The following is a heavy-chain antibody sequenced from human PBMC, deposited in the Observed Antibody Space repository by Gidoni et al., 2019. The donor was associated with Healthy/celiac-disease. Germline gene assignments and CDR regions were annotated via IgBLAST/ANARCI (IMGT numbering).Heavy chain of an antibody. CDR3: ARSMYSSSWFVFDY. CDR2: INHSGTT. Sequence: QVQLPQWGAGLLTPSETLSLTCAVYGGSSSGYFWSWVRQPPGRGLEWIGEINHSGTTNYSPSLKSRVTISIDTSKNQFSLKLSSVTAADTAVYYCARSMYSSSWFVFDYWGQGTLVTVSS. D-gene: IGHD6-13*01. J-gene: IGHJ4*02. CDR1: GGSSSGYF. V-gene: IGHV4-34*01.